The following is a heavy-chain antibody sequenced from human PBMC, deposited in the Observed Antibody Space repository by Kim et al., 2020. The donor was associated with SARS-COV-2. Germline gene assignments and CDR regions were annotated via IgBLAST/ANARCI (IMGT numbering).Heavy chain of an antibody. D-gene: IGHD6-13*01. Sequence: GGSLRLSCAASGFTFSSYGMHWVRQAPGKGLEWVAVISYDGSNKYYADSVKGRFTISRDNSKNTLYLQMNSLRAEDTAVYYCAKGGFDQRRKAAALDYWGQGTLVTVSS. CDR2: ISYDGSNK. CDR3: AKGGFDQRRKAAALDY. V-gene: IGHV3-30*18. J-gene: IGHJ4*02. CDR1: GFTFSSYG.